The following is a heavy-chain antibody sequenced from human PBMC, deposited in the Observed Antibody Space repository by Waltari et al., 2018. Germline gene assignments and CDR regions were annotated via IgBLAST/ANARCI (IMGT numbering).Heavy chain of an antibody. Sequence: QVHLVQSGAEVKKPGSSVKVSCKASGGPYSGFGLSWGRQAPGQGLEWMGGIVPVFGTTNYAQKFEGRVTITADESTSTVYMELSSLRSEDTAVYYCVRDTSTMTQQPNGMDVWGQGTTVTVAS. J-gene: IGHJ6*02. CDR1: GGPYSGFG. CDR2: IVPVFGTT. CDR3: VRDTSTMTQQPNGMDV. D-gene: IGHD1-1*01. V-gene: IGHV1-69*01.